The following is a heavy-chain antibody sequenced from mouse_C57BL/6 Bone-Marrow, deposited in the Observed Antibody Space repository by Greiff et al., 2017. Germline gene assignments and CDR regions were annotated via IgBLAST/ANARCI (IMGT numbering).Heavy chain of an antibody. CDR2: IYPGSGST. V-gene: IGHV1-55*01. CDR3: ARVTGYYAMDY. J-gene: IGHJ4*01. Sequence: QVQLQQPGAELVKPGASVKMSCKASGYTFTSYWITWVKQRPGQGLEWIGDIYPGSGSTNYNEKFKSKATLTVNTSSSTAYMQLSSLTSEDSAVYYCARVTGYYAMDYWGQGTSVTVSS. CDR1: GYTFTSYW. D-gene: IGHD4-1*01.